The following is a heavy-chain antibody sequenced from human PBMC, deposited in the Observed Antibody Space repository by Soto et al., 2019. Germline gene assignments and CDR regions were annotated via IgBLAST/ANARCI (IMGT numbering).Heavy chain of an antibody. CDR1: GGSISSYY. Sequence: QVQLQESGPGLVKPSETLSLTCTVSGGSISSYYWSWIRQPPGKGLEWIGYIYYRGSTNYNPSLKSRVTISVDTSKNQFSLKLSSVTAADTAVYYCAREGVSSRWYNYYGMDVWGQGTTVTVSS. CDR2: IYYRGST. D-gene: IGHD6-13*01. J-gene: IGHJ6*02. V-gene: IGHV4-59*01. CDR3: AREGVSSRWYNYYGMDV.